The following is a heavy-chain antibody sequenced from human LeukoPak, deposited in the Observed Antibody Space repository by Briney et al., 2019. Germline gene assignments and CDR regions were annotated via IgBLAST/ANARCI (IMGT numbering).Heavy chain of an antibody. CDR3: AKNVRYCTNGVCYTAYFDY. D-gene: IGHD2-8*01. CDR1: GFTLSSYA. Sequence: GGSLRLSCAASGFTLSSYAMSWVRQAPGKGLEWVSAISGSGGSTYYADCVKGRFTISRDNSKNTLYLQMNSLRAEDTAVYYCAKNVRYCTNGVCYTAYFDYWGQGTLVTVSS. CDR2: ISGSGGST. V-gene: IGHV3-23*01. J-gene: IGHJ4*02.